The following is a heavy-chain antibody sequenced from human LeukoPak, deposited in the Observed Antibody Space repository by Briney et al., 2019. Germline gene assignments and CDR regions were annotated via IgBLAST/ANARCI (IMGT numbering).Heavy chain of an antibody. Sequence: SETLSLTCTVFGGSISSSSYYWGWIRQPPGKGLEWIGSVYYSGSTYYNPSLKSRVTISVDTSKSQFSLKLSSVTAADTAVYYCARLLSRACGYFDYWGQGTLVTVSS. J-gene: IGHJ4*02. V-gene: IGHV4-39*01. CDR1: GGSISSSSYY. CDR2: VYYSGST. D-gene: IGHD2-21*01. CDR3: ARLLSRACGYFDY.